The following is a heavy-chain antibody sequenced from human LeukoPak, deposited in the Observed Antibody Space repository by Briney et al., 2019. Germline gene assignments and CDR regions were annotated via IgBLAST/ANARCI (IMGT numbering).Heavy chain of an antibody. J-gene: IGHJ4*02. CDR3: ARDYSYYYDSSGYSGDY. CDR2: LYSSGTT. Sequence: SETLSLTCSVSGVSIITYYWSWIRQPPGKGLEWLGYLYSSGTTNYNPSLKSRVTISVDKSKNQFSLKLSSVTAADTAVYYCARDYSYYYDSSGYSGDYWGQGTLVTVSS. CDR1: GVSIITYY. V-gene: IGHV4-59*12. D-gene: IGHD3-22*01.